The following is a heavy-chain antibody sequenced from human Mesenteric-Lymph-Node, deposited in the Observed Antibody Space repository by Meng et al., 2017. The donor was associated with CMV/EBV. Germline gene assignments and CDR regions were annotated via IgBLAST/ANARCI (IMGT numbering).Heavy chain of an antibody. CDR3: ARANGGDGYNSAPFDY. V-gene: IGHV3-74*01. CDR1: GFTFSSYW. CDR2: INSDGSST. D-gene: IGHD5-24*01. J-gene: IGHJ4*02. Sequence: GGSLRLSCAASGFTFSSYWMHWVRQAPGKGLVWVSRINSDGSSTSYADSVKGRFTISRDNAKNTLYLQMNSLRAGDTAVYYCARANGGDGYNSAPFDYWGQGTLVTVSS.